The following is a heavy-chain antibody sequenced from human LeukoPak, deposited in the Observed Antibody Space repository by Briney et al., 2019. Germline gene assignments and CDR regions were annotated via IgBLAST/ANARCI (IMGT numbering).Heavy chain of an antibody. V-gene: IGHV4-30-2*01. D-gene: IGHD5-12*01. CDR1: GGSISSGGYS. J-gene: IGHJ4*02. CDR2: IYHSGST. Sequence: SETLSLTCAVSGGSISSGGYSWSWIRQPPGKGLEWIGYIYHSGSTYYNPSLKSRATISVDRSKNQFSLKLSSVTAADTAVYYCARAEGLRNFDYWGQGTLVTVSS. CDR3: ARAEGLRNFDY.